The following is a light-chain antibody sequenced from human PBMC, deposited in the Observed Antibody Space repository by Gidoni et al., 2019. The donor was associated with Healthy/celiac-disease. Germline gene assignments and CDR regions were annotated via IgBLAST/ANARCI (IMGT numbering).Light chain of an antibody. Sequence: ELVITHSPATLSVSPGVRATLSCRASQSVSSNLAWYQQQPGQTPRLLIYCASSRATGSPARFSGSGSGTEFTLTISSLQSDDFAVYYCQQYNNWLSITFGQGTRLEIK. CDR1: QSVSSN. CDR2: CAS. CDR3: QQYNNWLSIT. J-gene: IGKJ5*01. V-gene: IGKV3-15*01.